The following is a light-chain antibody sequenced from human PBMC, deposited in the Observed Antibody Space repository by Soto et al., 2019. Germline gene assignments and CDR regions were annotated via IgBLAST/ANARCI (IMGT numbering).Light chain of an antibody. CDR3: MQATHSPWA. Sequence: DIVMTQTPLSSPVTLGQPASISCRSSQSLVHSVGNTYLSWLQQRPGQPPRLLISKVSKRFSGVPDRLSGNGAWTDFTLKISRVEPENVGVYYCMQATHSPWAFGQGTKVEIK. J-gene: IGKJ1*01. CDR2: KVS. V-gene: IGKV2-24*01. CDR1: QSLVHSVGNTY.